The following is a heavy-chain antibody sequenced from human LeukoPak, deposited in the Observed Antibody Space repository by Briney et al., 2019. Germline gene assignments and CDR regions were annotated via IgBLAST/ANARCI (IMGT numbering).Heavy chain of an antibody. CDR1: GGSISSYY. Sequence: SETLSLTCTVSGGSISSYYWNWIRQPPGKGLEWIGYIYNSGSTNYNPSLKSRLTISVDTSKNHFSLKLSSVTAADTAVYYCARGNYYYDSSGYYFSLDSWGQGTLVTVSS. D-gene: IGHD3-22*01. J-gene: IGHJ4*02. CDR3: ARGNYYYDSSGYYFSLDS. CDR2: IYNSGST. V-gene: IGHV4-59*01.